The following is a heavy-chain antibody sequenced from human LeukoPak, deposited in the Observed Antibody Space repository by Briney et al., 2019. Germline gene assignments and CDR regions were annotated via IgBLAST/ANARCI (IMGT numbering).Heavy chain of an antibody. J-gene: IGHJ4*02. D-gene: IGHD2-15*01. Sequence: ASVKVSCKASGYTFTGYYIHWVRQAPGQGLEWMGCINSNSGGTKYVQKFQGRVTMTRDTSSSTAYMELSRLRSDDTAVYYCARGGDCSDTSCYSVDSWGQGTLVTVS. V-gene: IGHV1-2*02. CDR1: GYTFTGYY. CDR3: ARGGDCSDTSCYSVDS. CDR2: INSNSGGT.